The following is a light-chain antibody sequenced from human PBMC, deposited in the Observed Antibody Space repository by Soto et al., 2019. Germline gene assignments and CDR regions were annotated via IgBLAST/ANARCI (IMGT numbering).Light chain of an antibody. CDR3: AAWDDSLSGLHV. J-gene: IGLJ1*01. CDR1: SSNIGSNY. Sequence: SVLTQPPSASGTPGQRVTSSCSGSSSNIGSNYVYWYQQLPGTAPKLLIYRNNQRPSGVPDRSSASPSGTSASLAISGLRSEDEADYYCAAWDDSLSGLHVFGTGTKVTAL. V-gene: IGLV1-47*01. CDR2: RNN.